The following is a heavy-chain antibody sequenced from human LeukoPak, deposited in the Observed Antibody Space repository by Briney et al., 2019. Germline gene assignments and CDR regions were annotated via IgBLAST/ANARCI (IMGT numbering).Heavy chain of an antibody. CDR1: GFTFSSYG. CDR3: ARAPGYQFLTN. Sequence: PGGTLRLSCAASGFTFSSYGMSWVRQAPGKGLEWVSAISGSGGSTYYADPVKGRFSISRDNAKDSLYLQMNNLRAEDTAIYYCARAPGYQFLTNWGQGTLVTVSS. D-gene: IGHD6-13*01. CDR2: ISGSGGST. V-gene: IGHV3-23*01. J-gene: IGHJ4*02.